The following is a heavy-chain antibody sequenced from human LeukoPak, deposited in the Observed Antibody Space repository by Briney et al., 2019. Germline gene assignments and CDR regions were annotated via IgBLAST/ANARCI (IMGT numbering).Heavy chain of an antibody. Sequence: ASVKVSCKASGGTFISYAISWVRQAPGQGLEWMGGIIPIFGTANYAQKFQGRVTITTDESTSTAYMELSSLRSEDTAVYYCARGLRGSYYLSGAFDIWGQGTMVTVSS. CDR3: ARGLRGSYYLSGAFDI. CDR2: IIPIFGTA. D-gene: IGHD1-26*01. CDR1: GGTFISYA. J-gene: IGHJ3*02. V-gene: IGHV1-69*05.